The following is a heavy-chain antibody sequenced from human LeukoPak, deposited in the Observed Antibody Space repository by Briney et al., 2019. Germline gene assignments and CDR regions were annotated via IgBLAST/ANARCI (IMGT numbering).Heavy chain of an antibody. V-gene: IGHV3-66*02. CDR2: IHSDDAT. CDR1: GLTVSSNY. J-gene: IGHJ4*02. CDR3: SKDAAVLTSGIAASSHEY. Sequence: PGGSLRLSCAASGLTVSSNYMSWVRQAPEKGLEWVSIIHSDDATFYADSVKGRFTISRDNSKNTLYLQMNNLADEDTAVYYCSKDAAVLTSGIAASSHEYWGQGTLVTVSS. D-gene: IGHD6-25*01.